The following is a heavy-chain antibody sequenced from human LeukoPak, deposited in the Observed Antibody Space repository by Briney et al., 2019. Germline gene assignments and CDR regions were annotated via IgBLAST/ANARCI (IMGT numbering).Heavy chain of an antibody. J-gene: IGHJ4*02. CDR3: ARGNGDYEVDY. Sequence: ASVKVSCKAFGFTFTNYNMHWVRQAPGQGLEWMGIINPSGGSTSYAQKFQGRVTMTRDMSTSTVYMELSSLRSEDTAVYYCARGNGDYEVDYWGQGTLVTVSS. CDR1: GFTFTNYN. V-gene: IGHV1-46*01. D-gene: IGHD4-17*01. CDR2: INPSGGST.